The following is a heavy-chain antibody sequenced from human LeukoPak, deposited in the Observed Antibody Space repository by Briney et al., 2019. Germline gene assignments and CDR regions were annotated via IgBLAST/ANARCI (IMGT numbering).Heavy chain of an antibody. CDR2: ISGSGSGGST. Sequence: GGSLRLSCAASGFIFSSSAMSWVRQAPGKGLEWVSSISGSGSGGSTYYADCVKGRFTISRDNSKNTLYLQMNSLIAEDTAVYYCAKSGYNRFDYWGQGTRVTVSS. D-gene: IGHD5-24*01. J-gene: IGHJ4*02. CDR3: AKSGYNRFDY. CDR1: GFIFSSSA. V-gene: IGHV3-23*01.